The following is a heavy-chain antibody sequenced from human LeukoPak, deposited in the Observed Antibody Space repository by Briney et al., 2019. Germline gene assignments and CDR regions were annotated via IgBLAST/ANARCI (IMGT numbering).Heavy chain of an antibody. CDR3: ARQSGYSSSSFEYYYYYMDV. Sequence: GASVKVSCKASGYTFTSYGISWERQAPGQGLKWMGWISAYNGNTNYAQKLQGRVTMTTDTSTSTAYMELRSLRSDDTAVYYCARQSGYSSSSFEYYYYYMDVWGKGTTVTVSS. CDR2: ISAYNGNT. J-gene: IGHJ6*03. CDR1: GYTFTSYG. V-gene: IGHV1-18*01. D-gene: IGHD6-6*01.